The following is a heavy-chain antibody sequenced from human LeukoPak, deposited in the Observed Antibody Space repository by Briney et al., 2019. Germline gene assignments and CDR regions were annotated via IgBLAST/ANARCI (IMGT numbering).Heavy chain of an antibody. CDR3: AKGVSSSWSNDAFDI. Sequence: GRSLRLSCVASGFTFSRHDMNWVRQAPGKGLEWVAVISYDGSNKYYADSVKGRFTISRDNSKNTLYLQMNSLRAEDTAVYYCAKGVSSSWSNDAFDIWGQGTMVTVSS. CDR2: ISYDGSNK. J-gene: IGHJ3*02. CDR1: GFTFSRHD. D-gene: IGHD6-13*01. V-gene: IGHV3-30*18.